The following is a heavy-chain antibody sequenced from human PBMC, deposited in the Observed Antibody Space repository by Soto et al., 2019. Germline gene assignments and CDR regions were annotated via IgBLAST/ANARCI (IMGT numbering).Heavy chain of an antibody. D-gene: IGHD5-18*01. CDR2: IYYSGST. CDR1: GGSISSSSYY. V-gene: IGHV4-39*01. J-gene: IGHJ6*02. Sequence: QLQLQESGPGLVKPSETLSLTCTVSGGSISSSSYYWGWIRQPPGKGLEWIGSIYYSGSTYYNPSLKSRVPISVDTSKNQFALKLSSVTAADTAVYYCARVIQRYYYYYGMDVWGQGTTVTVSS. CDR3: ARVIQRYYYYYGMDV.